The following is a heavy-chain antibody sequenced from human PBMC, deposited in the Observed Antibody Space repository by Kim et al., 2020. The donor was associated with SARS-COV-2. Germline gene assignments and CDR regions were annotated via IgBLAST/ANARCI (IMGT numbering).Heavy chain of an antibody. V-gene: IGHV6-1*01. CDR2: ST. J-gene: IGHJ3*02. CDR3: ARSVRNAFDI. Sequence: STDDAGSVKSRMSINPDTTKNQFSRQLNSVTPEDTAVYYCARSVRNAFDIWGQGTMVTVSS.